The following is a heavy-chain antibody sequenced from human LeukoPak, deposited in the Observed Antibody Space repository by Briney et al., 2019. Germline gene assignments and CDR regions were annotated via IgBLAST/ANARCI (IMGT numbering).Heavy chain of an antibody. CDR3: ARDGSSSWYFDY. CDR1: GGSISSGDYY. CDR2: IYYSGST. Sequence: SQTLSLTCTVSGGSISSGDYYWSWIRQPPGKGLEWIGYIYYSGSTYYNLSLKSRVTISVDTSKNQFSLKLSSVTAADTAVYYCARDGSSSWYFDYWGQGTLVTVSS. V-gene: IGHV4-30-4*01. D-gene: IGHD6-13*01. J-gene: IGHJ4*02.